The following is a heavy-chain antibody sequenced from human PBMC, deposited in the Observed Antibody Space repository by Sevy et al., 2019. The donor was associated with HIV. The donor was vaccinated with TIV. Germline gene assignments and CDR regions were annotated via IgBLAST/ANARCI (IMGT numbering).Heavy chain of an antibody. D-gene: IGHD6-13*01. CDR1: GYTLSSYD. CDR3: ASADLDSSTFFYYYGMDV. J-gene: IGHJ6*02. Sequence: ASVKVSCKASGYTLSSYDINWVRQATGQGLEWMGWMNPNSGGRGNAPNFQGRVTMTRNTSIGTAYMELRSLRSEDSAVYYCASADLDSSTFFYYYGMDVWGQGTTVTVSS. V-gene: IGHV1-8*01. CDR2: MNPNSGGR.